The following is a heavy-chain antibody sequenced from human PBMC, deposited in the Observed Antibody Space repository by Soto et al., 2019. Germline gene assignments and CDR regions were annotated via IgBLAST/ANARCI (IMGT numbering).Heavy chain of an antibody. Sequence: GGSLRLSCAASGFTFWTYWMHWVRQAPGKGLVWVSRITGDGSTTSYVDSVKGRFTISGDNAKNTLYLQMNSLGAEDTAVYYCARDWQYGLDVWGQGTTVTVSS. CDR3: ARDWQYGLDV. J-gene: IGHJ6*02. V-gene: IGHV3-74*01. CDR1: GFTFWTYW. CDR2: ITGDGSTT.